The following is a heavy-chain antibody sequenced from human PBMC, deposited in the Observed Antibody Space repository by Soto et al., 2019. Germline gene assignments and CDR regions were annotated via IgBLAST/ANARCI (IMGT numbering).Heavy chain of an antibody. CDR2: VYYSGST. J-gene: IGHJ4*02. V-gene: IGHV4-39*01. CDR3: GRLEGLATISYYFDY. D-gene: IGHD3-9*01. CDR1: GGSVSSSSYY. Sequence: SETLSLTCTVSGGSVSSSSYYWGGVRQPPGKGLEWIGSVYYSGSTYYNPSLESRVTISVDKSKNQFSLKLMSLSAADTAVYNCGRLEGLATISYYFDYWGQGALVTVSS.